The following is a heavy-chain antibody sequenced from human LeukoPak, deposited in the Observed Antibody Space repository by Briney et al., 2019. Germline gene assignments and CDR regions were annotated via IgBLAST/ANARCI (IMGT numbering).Heavy chain of an antibody. V-gene: IGHV3-9*01. Sequence: GGSLRLSCAASGFTFDDYAMHWARQAPGKGLEWVSGITWNSGSIGYADSVKGRFTISRDNAKNSLSLQMNSLRAEDTALYYCAKAYYYGSGSYYKGPFDYWGQGTLVTVSS. CDR3: AKAYYYGSGSYYKGPFDY. J-gene: IGHJ4*02. D-gene: IGHD3-10*01. CDR2: ITWNSGSI. CDR1: GFTFDDYA.